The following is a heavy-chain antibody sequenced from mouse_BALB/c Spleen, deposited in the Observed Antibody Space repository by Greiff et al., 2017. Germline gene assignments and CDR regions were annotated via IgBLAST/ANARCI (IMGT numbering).Heavy chain of an antibody. V-gene: IGHV5-6-4*01. CDR2: ISSGGSYT. CDR1: GFTFSSYT. Sequence: EVQLVESGGGLVKPGGSLKLSCAASGFTFSSYTMSWVRQTPEKRLEWVATISSGGSYTYYPDSVKGRFTISRDNAKNTLYLQMSSLKSEDTAMYYCTSLITTWFAYWGQGTLVTVSA. D-gene: IGHD1-1*01. CDR3: TSLITTWFAY. J-gene: IGHJ3*01.